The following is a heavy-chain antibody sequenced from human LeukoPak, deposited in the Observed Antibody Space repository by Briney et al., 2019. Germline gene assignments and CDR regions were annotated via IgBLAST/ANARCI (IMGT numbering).Heavy chain of an antibody. CDR2: IRYDGSNK. J-gene: IGHJ4*02. CDR3: ARSAVGATLGDC. CDR1: GFTFSSYG. V-gene: IGHV3-30*02. D-gene: IGHD1-26*01. Sequence: GGSLRLSCAASGFTFSSYGMHWVRQAPGKGLEWVAFIRYDGSNKYYADSVKGRFTISRDNCRDTLYLQVISLRAEDTAVYFCARSAVGATLGDCWGQGTPVSVSS.